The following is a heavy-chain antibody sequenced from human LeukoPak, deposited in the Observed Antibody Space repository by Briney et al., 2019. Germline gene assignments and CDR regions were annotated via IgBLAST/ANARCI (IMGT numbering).Heavy chain of an antibody. V-gene: IGHV3-33*01. D-gene: IGHD2-21*01. CDR1: GFTFSSYG. J-gene: IGHJ5*01. CDR3: GRGPGLWAGGFDS. CDR2: IWYDGSNK. Sequence: GGSLRLSCAASGFTFSSYGMHWVRQAPGKGLEWVAVIWYDGSNKYYADSVKGRFTISRDNSKNTLYLQMNSLRAEDTAVYYCGRGPGLWAGGFDSWGQGTWAPVSS.